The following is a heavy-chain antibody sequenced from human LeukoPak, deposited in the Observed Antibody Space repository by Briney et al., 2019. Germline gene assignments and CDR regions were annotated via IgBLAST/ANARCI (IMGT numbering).Heavy chain of an antibody. CDR3: ARRGGRRYYDILTGYSQRGEFDY. CDR2: ISSSSSYI. V-gene: IGHV3-21*01. D-gene: IGHD3-9*01. CDR1: GFTFSSYS. Sequence: GGSLRLSCAASGFTFSSYSMNWVRQAPGKGLEWVSSISSSSSYIYYADSVKGRFTISRDNAENSLYLQMNSLRAEDTAVYYCARRGGRRYYDILTGYSQRGEFDYWGQGTLVTVSS. J-gene: IGHJ4*02.